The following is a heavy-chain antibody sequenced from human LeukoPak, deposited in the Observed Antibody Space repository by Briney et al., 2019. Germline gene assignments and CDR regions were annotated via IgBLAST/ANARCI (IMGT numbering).Heavy chain of an antibody. J-gene: IGHJ4*02. D-gene: IGHD6-19*01. CDR3: ARVVYSSGWPDFDY. CDR2: IYSGGST. Sequence: GGSLRLSCAASGFTVSSNYMSWVRQALGKGLEWVSVIYSGGSTYYADSVKGRFTISRDNSKNTLYLQMNSLRAEDTAVYYCARVVYSSGWPDFDYWGQGTLVTVSS. CDR1: GFTVSSNY. V-gene: IGHV3-53*01.